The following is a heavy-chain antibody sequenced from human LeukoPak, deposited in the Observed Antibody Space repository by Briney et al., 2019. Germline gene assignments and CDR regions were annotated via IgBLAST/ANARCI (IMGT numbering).Heavy chain of an antibody. V-gene: IGHV3-21*01. CDR3: ARASGTGYYDSSGYPRVPYYYYYYYMDV. CDR2: ISSSSSYI. D-gene: IGHD3-22*01. J-gene: IGHJ6*03. Sequence: GGSLRLSCAASGFTFSSYSMNWVRQAPGKGLEWVSSISSSSSYIYYADSVKGRFTISRDNAKNSLYLQMNSLRAEDTAAYYCARASGTGYYDSSGYPRVPYYYYYYYMDVWGKGTTVTVSS. CDR1: GFTFSSYS.